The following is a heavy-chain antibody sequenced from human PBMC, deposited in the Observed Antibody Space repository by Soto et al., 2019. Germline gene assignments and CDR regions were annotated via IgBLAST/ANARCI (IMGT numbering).Heavy chain of an antibody. CDR1: GYSFTRYW. CDR2: IYPGDSDT. V-gene: IGHV5-51*01. CDR3: ASSSSSPTYYYMDV. Sequence: PGESLKLSCKGSGYSFTRYWIGWVSQMPGKGLEWMGIIYPGDSDTRYSPSFQGQVTISADKSISTAYLQWSSLKASDTAMYYCASSSSSPTYYYMDVWGKGTTVTVSS. J-gene: IGHJ6*03. D-gene: IGHD6-6*01.